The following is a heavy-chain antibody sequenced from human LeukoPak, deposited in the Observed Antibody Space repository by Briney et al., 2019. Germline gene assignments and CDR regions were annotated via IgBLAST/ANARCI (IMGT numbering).Heavy chain of an antibody. J-gene: IGHJ4*02. CDR1: GFIFTNAW. CDR2: IKSNPSGGTT. D-gene: IGHD3-9*01. CDR3: TTLSYDIHY. Sequence: PGGSLRLSCAASGFIFTNAWMTWVRQAPGKGPEWVGRIKSNPSGGTTDYAAPVKGRFTISRDDSKNTLYLQLNSLKTDDTAVYYCTTLSYDIHYWGQGTLVTVSS. V-gene: IGHV3-15*01.